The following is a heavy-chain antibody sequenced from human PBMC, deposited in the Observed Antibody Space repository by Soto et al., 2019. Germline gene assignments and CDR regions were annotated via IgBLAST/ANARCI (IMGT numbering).Heavy chain of an antibody. J-gene: IGHJ6*02. CDR1: GFSFSSYA. CDR3: ARYIPGVRYYGMDV. V-gene: IGHV3-23*01. D-gene: IGHD2-2*01. Sequence: PGGFLSLSCSASGFSFSSYAMKCVRQAPGKGLEYVSLIGESGTPTYYADSVKGRFTIYRDNSGNTLFLEMYSMRAEDTAVYYCARYIPGVRYYGMDVWGQGTTVTVSS. CDR2: IGESGTPT.